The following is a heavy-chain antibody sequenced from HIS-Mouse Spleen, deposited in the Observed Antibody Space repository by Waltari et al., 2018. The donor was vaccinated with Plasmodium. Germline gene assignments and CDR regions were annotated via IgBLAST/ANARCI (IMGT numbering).Heavy chain of an antibody. J-gene: IGHJ2*01. CDR3: ASSWYWYFDL. V-gene: IGHV3-7*01. Sequence: EVQLVESGGGLVQPGGSLRLSCAASGFTFSSYWMSWVRQAPGKGLEGGANIKQEGSEKDYVDSVKGRFTISRDNAKNSLYLQMNSLRAEDTAVYYCASSWYWYFDLWGRGTLVTVSA. CDR1: GFTFSSYW. D-gene: IGHD6-13*01. CDR2: IKQEGSEK.